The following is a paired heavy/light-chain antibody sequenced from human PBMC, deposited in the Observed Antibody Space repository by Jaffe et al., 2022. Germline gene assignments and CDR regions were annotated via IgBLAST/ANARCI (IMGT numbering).Heavy chain of an antibody. Sequence: EVQLVESGGVVVQPGGSLRLSCAASGFTFDDYAMHWVRQAPGKGLEWVSLISWDGGSTYYADSVKGRFTISRDNSKNSLYLQMNSLRAEDTALYYCAKDPRQRRQEDPITMVRGVIIDYWGQGTLVTVSS. CDR3: AKDPRQRRQEDPITMVRGVIIDY. D-gene: IGHD3-10*01. J-gene: IGHJ4*02. CDR2: ISWDGGST. CDR1: GFTFDDYA. V-gene: IGHV3-43D*04.
Light chain of an antibody. V-gene: IGLV6-57*01. J-gene: IGLJ3*02. CDR3: QSYDSSNPWV. CDR1: SGSIASNY. CDR2: EDN. Sequence: NFMLTQPHSVSESPGKTVTISCTRSSGSIASNYVQWYQQRPGSSPTTVIYEDNQRPSGVPDRFSGSIDSSSNSASLTISGLKTEDEADYYCQSYDSSNPWVFGGGTKLTVL.